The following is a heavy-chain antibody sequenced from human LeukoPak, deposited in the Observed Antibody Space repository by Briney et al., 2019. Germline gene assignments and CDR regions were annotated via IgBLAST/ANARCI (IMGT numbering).Heavy chain of an antibody. CDR1: GYTLTSYD. J-gene: IGHJ4*02. V-gene: IGHV1-8*01. CDR3: TRETSSRYFDY. CDR2: MNPNSGRT. Sequence: ASVKVSCRASGYTLTSYDINWVRQATGQGLEWMGWMNPNSGRTGYAQNFQGRITITRNTSISTAYMELSSLRSEDTAVYYCTRETSSRYFDYWGQGTLVTVSS.